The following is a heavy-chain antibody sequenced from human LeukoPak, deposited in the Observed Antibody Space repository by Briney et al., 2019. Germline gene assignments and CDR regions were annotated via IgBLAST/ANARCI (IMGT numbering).Heavy chain of an antibody. V-gene: IGHV3-11*04. Sequence: GGSLRLSCAASGLTSRFAFSDYYMSWIRQAPGKGLEWLSFISSSGDIVYYADSVRGRFTISRDNAKNSLYLQMYSLGVEDTAMYYCFMTAGRANATDHWGQGALVTVSS. J-gene: IGHJ1*01. CDR2: ISSSGDIV. CDR1: GLTSRFAFSDYY. CDR3: FMTAGRANATDH.